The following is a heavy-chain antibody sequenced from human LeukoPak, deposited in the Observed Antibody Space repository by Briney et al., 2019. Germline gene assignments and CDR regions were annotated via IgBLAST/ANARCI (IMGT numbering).Heavy chain of an antibody. CDR2: IWYDGSNE. CDR1: GFTFSNYG. Sequence: PGGSLRLSCAASGFTFSNYGMHWVRQAPGKGLEWVAVIWYDGSNEYYADSVKGRFTISRDNSKNTLYLQMNSLRAEDTAVYYCAGNYGPYYFDYWCQGTLVTVSS. D-gene: IGHD3-10*01. CDR3: AGNYGPYYFDY. V-gene: IGHV3-33*01. J-gene: IGHJ4*02.